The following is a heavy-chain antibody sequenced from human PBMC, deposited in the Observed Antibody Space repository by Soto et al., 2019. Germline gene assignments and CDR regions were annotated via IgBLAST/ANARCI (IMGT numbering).Heavy chain of an antibody. CDR3: ARDTAPPDYESIPPTHFDY. Sequence: GGSLRLSCAASGFTFRSYSMNWVRQAPGKGLEWVSYISSSSSTIYYADSVKGRFAISRDNAKNSLYLQMNSLRDEDPAVYYCARDTAPPDYESIPPTHFDYWGQGTLVTVSS. J-gene: IGHJ4*02. CDR1: GFTFRSYS. D-gene: IGHD3-22*01. CDR2: ISSSSSTI. V-gene: IGHV3-48*02.